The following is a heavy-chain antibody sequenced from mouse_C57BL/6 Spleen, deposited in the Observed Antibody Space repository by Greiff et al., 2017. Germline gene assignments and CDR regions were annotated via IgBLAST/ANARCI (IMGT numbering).Heavy chain of an antibody. D-gene: IGHD1-1*01. CDR2: IDPSDSDT. J-gene: IGHJ2*01. Sequence: VQLQQPGAELVMPGASVKLSCKASGYTFTSYWMHWVKQRPGQGLEWIGEIDPSDSDTNYNQKFKGKSTLTVDKSSSTAYMQLSSLTSEDSAVYYCARGDYGSSYLDYWGQGTTLTVSS. CDR3: ARGDYGSSYLDY. CDR1: GYTFTSYW. V-gene: IGHV1-69*01.